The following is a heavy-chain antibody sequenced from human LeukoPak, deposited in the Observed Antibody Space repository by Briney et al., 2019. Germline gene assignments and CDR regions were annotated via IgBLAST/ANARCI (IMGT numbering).Heavy chain of an antibody. J-gene: IGHJ3*02. CDR2: INPNSGGT. CDR3: ARDWNPGSFDAFDI. CDR1: GYTFTGYY. D-gene: IGHD1-1*01. Sequence: GASVKVSCKASGYTFTGYYMHWVRQAPGQGLEWLGWINPNSGGTNYPQKFQGRVTMTRDTSISTGYMELSRLRSDDTAVYYCARDWNPGSFDAFDIWGQGTMVTVSS. V-gene: IGHV1-2*02.